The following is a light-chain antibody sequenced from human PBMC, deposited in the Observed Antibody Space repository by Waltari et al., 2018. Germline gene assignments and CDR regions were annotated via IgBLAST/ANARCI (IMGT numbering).Light chain of an antibody. CDR3: SSFAGSSQML. V-gene: IGLV2-8*01. J-gene: IGLJ2*01. CDR2: EVS. Sequence: QSALTQPPSASGSPGQSVTISCTGTSSDVGGFDYVSWYQQHPGKVPRLMIYEVSKRPSGVPDRFSGCKSGNTASLTVSGLQVEDEADYYCSSFAGSSQMLFGGGTKLTVL. CDR1: SSDVGGFDY.